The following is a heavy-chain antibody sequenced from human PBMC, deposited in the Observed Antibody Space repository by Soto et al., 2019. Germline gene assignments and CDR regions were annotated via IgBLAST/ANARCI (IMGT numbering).Heavy chain of an antibody. V-gene: IGHV1-2*04. CDR2: INPNSGGT. CDR3: ARDAARTGVYYYYGMDV. D-gene: IGHD6-6*01. Sequence: VASVKVSCKASGYTFTGYYMRWVRQAPGQGLEWMGWINPNSGGTNYAQKFQGWVTMTRDTSISTAYMELSRLRSDDTAVYYCARDAARTGVYYYYGMDVWGQGTTVTVSS. J-gene: IGHJ6*02. CDR1: GYTFTGYY.